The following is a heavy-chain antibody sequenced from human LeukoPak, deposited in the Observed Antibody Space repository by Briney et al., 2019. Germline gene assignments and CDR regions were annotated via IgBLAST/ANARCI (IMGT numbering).Heavy chain of an antibody. D-gene: IGHD5-18*01. CDR1: GYRFTSYW. Sequence: GESLKISFKGSGYRFTSYWIGWVRQMPGKGPEWRGIIYPGDSDTRYSPPFQGQVTISADKSISTAYLQWSSLKASDTAMYYCARPRGGYSYGLVDYWGQGTLVTVSS. CDR2: IYPGDSDT. V-gene: IGHV5-51*01. CDR3: ARPRGGYSYGLVDY. J-gene: IGHJ4*02.